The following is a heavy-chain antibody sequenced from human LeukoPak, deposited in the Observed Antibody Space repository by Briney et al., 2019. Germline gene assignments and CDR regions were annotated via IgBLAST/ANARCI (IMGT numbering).Heavy chain of an antibody. CDR3: AKDLVTWLPSAFDI. D-gene: IGHD2-21*02. J-gene: IGHJ3*02. Sequence: PGGSLRLSCAASGFTFSSYGMSWVRQAPGKGLEGVSTIGGGGSDTYYADSVKGRFTISRDNSKNTLYLQMNSLGAEDTAVYYCAKDLVTWLPSAFDIWGQGTMVTVSS. CDR2: IGGGGSDT. V-gene: IGHV3-23*01. CDR1: GFTFSSYG.